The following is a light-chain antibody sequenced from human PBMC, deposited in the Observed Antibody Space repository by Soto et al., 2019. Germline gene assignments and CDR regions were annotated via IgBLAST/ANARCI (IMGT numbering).Light chain of an antibody. CDR1: SSTIGSNS. CDR3: AAWDDSLNGFV. CDR2: ADN. V-gene: IGLV1-44*01. J-gene: IGLJ1*01. Sequence: SGLTQPPPACGAPGQGVPISCFGNSSTIGSNSVQWHQQLPRTAPNLLIYADNQRPSGVPDRFSGSQSGTSASLAITGLQSGDEADYYCAAWDDSLNGFVFGTGTKVTVL.